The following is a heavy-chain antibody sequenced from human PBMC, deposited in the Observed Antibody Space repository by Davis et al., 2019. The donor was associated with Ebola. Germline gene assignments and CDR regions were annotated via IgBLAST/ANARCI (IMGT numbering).Heavy chain of an antibody. CDR1: GGSFSGYY. D-gene: IGHD6-6*01. Sequence: MPSETLSLTCAVYGGSFSGYYWSWIRQPPGKGLEWIGSIYHSGSTYYNPSLKSRVTISVDTSKNQFSLKLSSVTAADTAVYYCARDLIAARFRPMRYYGMDVWGKGTTVTV. CDR3: ARDLIAARFRPMRYYGMDV. V-gene: IGHV4-34*01. J-gene: IGHJ6*04. CDR2: IYHSGST.